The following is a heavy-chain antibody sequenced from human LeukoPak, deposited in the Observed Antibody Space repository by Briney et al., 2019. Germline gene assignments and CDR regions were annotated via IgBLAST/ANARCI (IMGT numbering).Heavy chain of an antibody. CDR2: INPSGGST. CDR3: ASSRGSGSYGFGMDV. V-gene: IGHV1-46*01. J-gene: IGHJ6*04. Sequence: ASVKVSCKASGYTFISYYMHWVRQPPGQGLEWMGIINPSGGSTSYAQKFQGRVTMTRDTSTSTVYMELSSLRSEDTAVYYCASSRGSGSYGFGMDVWGKGTTVTVSS. D-gene: IGHD3-10*01. CDR1: GYTFISYY.